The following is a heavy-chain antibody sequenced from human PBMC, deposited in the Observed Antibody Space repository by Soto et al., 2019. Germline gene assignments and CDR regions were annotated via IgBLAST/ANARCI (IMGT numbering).Heavy chain of an antibody. Sequence: QVQLVESGGGVVQPGMSLRLSCAASGFIFNEYGMHWVRQAPGKGLEWVAGIWYDGSNKYYADSVKGRFTISRDNSKNTMCIQMNNLRAEDTAVYYGASWGCSGTNCNLNQRSYDLWGQGTLVTVSS. J-gene: IGHJ4*02. CDR3: ASWGCSGTNCNLNQRSYDL. CDR1: GFIFNEYG. CDR2: IWYDGSNK. V-gene: IGHV3-33*03. D-gene: IGHD2-15*01.